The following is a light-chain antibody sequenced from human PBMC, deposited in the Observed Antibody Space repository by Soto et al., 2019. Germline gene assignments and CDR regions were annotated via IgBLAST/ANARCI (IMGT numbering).Light chain of an antibody. CDR3: QQRSDWPWT. Sequence: EIVLTQSPATLSLSPGESATLSCRASQSVTTYLAWYQQKPGQAPRLLFYDASNRVAGIPARFSGSGSGTDFTLTISSLEPEDFAVYYCQQRSDWPWTFGQGTKVEIK. J-gene: IGKJ1*01. CDR2: DAS. V-gene: IGKV3-11*01. CDR1: QSVTTY.